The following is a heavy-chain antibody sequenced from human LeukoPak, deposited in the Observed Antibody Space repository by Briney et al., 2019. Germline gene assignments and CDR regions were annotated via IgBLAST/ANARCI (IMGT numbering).Heavy chain of an antibody. CDR1: GGSFSGYY. CDR2: INHSGST. CDR3: ARGRSGSWYGLYYFDY. V-gene: IGHV4-34*01. Sequence: SETLSLTCAVYGGSFSGYYWSWIRQPPGKGLEWIGEINHSGSTNYNPSLKGRVTISVDTSKNQFSLKLSSVTAADTAVYYCARGRSGSWYGLYYFDYWGQGTLVTVSS. D-gene: IGHD6-13*01. J-gene: IGHJ4*02.